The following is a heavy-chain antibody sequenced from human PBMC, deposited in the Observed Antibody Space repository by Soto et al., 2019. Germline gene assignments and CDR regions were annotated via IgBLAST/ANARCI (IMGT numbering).Heavy chain of an antibody. CDR3: ARAGTMVTAYFDY. V-gene: IGHV4-59*01. CDR2: IYYSGST. D-gene: IGHD5-18*01. J-gene: IGHJ4*02. Sequence: SETLSLTCTVSGGSISSYYWNWIRQPPGKGLEWIGYIYYSGSTNYNPSLKSRVTISVDTSKNQFSLKLSSVTAADTAVYYCARAGTMVTAYFDYWGQGTLVTVSS. CDR1: GGSISSYY.